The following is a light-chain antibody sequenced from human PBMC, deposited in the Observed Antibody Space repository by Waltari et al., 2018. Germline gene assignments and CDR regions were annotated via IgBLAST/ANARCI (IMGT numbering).Light chain of an antibody. CDR2: DVG. V-gene: IGLV2-11*01. J-gene: IGLJ2*01. CDR3: CSYAGSYTTSVV. CDR1: NSDVGGYKY. Sequence: QSALTQPRSVSGSPGQSVTIACTGTNSDVGGYKYVSWYQHHPGKAPKLMIYDVGKRPPGVPVRFSVSKSCNTASLTISGLQAEEEGDYYCCSYAGSYTTSVVFGGGTRLTVL.